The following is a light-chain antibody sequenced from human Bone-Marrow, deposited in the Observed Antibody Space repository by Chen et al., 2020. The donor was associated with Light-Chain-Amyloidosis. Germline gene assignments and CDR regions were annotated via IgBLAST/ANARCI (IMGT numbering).Light chain of an antibody. CDR1: DLPTKY. V-gene: IGLV3-25*03. CDR3: QSADSSGTYEVI. J-gene: IGLJ2*01. Sequence: SYELTQPPSLSVSPGQTSRITCSGDDLPTKYAYWYQQKPGQAPVLVIHRDTERPSGISERFSGSSSGTTATLTISGVQAEDEADYHGQSADSSGTYEVIFGGGTKLTV. CDR2: RDT.